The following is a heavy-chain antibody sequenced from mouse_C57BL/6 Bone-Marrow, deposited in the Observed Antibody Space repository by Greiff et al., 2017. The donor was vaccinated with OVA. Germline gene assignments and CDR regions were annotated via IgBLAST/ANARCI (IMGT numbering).Heavy chain of an antibody. V-gene: IGHV5-17*01. D-gene: IGHD2-2*01. Sequence: EVKVVESGGGLVKPGGSLKLSCAASGFTFSDYGMHWVRQAPEKGLEWVAYISSGSSTIYYADTVKGRFTISRATATNTLFLHITSLRSEETAMYYCAERVLWLRAYYYAMDYWGQGTTVTVSS. CDR3: AERVLWLRAYYYAMDY. J-gene: IGHJ4*01. CDR2: ISSGSSTI. CDR1: GFTFSDYG.